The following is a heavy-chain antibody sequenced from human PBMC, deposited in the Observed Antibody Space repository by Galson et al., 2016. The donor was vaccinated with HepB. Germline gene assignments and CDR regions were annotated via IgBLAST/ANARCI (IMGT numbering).Heavy chain of an antibody. J-gene: IGHJ4*02. CDR1: GFTFSNAW. CDR3: ARDPSGSLDY. Sequence: SLRLSCAASGFTFSNAWMNWVRQAPGKGLEWVSGISSSSDNKVYAESVKGRFTISRDNAKNSLYLQMNSLRAEDTAVYYCARDPSGSLDYWGQGILVTVSS. V-gene: IGHV3-21*01. CDR2: ISSSSDNK. D-gene: IGHD1-26*01.